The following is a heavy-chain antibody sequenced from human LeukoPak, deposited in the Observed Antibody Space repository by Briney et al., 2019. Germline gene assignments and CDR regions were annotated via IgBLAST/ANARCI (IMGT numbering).Heavy chain of an antibody. J-gene: IGHJ5*02. CDR1: GASISGGGFF. D-gene: IGHD1-1*01. Sequence: PSETLSLTCTVSGASISGGGFFWSWIRQPPGKDLEWIGHIHYSGSTHYRPSLKSRVTISVDTSKNRFSLRLSSVTAADTAVYFCARGGYVAGWFDPWGQGTLVIVSS. V-gene: IGHV4-31*03. CDR2: IHYSGST. CDR3: ARGGYVAGWFDP.